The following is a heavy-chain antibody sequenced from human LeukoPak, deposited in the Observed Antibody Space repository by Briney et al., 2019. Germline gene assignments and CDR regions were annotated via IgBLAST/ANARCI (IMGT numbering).Heavy chain of an antibody. CDR3: ARAPSSGTYYFDY. CDR2: MNPNSGNT. J-gene: IGHJ4*02. Sequence: ASVKVSCKASGYTFTSYDINWVRQATGQGLEWKGWMNPNSGNTGYAQKFQGRVTMTRNTSISTAYMELSSLRSEDTAVYYCARAPSSGTYYFDYWGQGTLVTVSS. CDR1: GYTFTSYD. V-gene: IGHV1-8*01. D-gene: IGHD3-22*01.